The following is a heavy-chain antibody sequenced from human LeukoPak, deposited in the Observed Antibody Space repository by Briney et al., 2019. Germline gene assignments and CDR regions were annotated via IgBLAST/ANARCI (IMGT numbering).Heavy chain of an antibody. J-gene: IGHJ3*02. CDR2: ISYIGST. D-gene: IGHD4-17*01. V-gene: IGHV4-59*11. CDR3: AGDPTTVTKGLEI. Sequence: ASETLSLTCTVSGGSFSSHYWSWIRQPPGKGLGWIGYISYIGSTNYNPALKSRVTISVDTSKNQFSLKLSSVTAADAAVYFCAGDPTTVTKGLEIWGQGTMVTVSS. CDR1: GGSFSSHY.